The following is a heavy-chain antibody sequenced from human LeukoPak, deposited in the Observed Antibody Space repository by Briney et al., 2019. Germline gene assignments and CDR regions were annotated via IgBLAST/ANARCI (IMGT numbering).Heavy chain of an antibody. CDR1: GFTFSRYG. D-gene: IGHD1-26*01. Sequence: PGGSLRLSCAASGFTFSRYGMHWVRQAPGKGLDWVAFIRYDGSDKYYADSVKGRFTISRDNSKNTLYLQMNSLRAEDTAVYYCAKDSWVVGATSEIDYWGQGTLVTVPS. J-gene: IGHJ4*02. CDR3: AKDSWVVGATSEIDY. CDR2: IRYDGSDK. V-gene: IGHV3-30*02.